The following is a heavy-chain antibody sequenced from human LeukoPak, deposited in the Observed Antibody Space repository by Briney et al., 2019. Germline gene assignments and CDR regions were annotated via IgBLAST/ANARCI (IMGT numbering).Heavy chain of an antibody. CDR1: GFTFGDYA. Sequence: GGSLRLSCTASGFTFGDYAMSWVRQAPGKGLEWVGFIRSKAYGGPTEYAASVKGRFTISRDDSKSIAYLQMNSLKTEDTAVYYCTRANSGSYRSYFDYWGQGTLVTVSS. V-gene: IGHV3-49*04. CDR3: TRANSGSYRSYFDY. CDR2: IRSKAYGGPT. J-gene: IGHJ4*02. D-gene: IGHD1-26*01.